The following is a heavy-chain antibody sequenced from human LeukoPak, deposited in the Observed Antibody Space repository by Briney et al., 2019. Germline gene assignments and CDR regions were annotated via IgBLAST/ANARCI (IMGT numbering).Heavy chain of an antibody. CDR3: ARSGIQSGYCSSTSCYTGY. CDR1: GFTFSSYG. Sequence: GGSLRLSCAASGFTFSSYGMHWVRQAPGKGLEWVAVISYDGSNKYYADSVKGRFTISRDNSKNTLYLQMNSLRAEDTAVYYCARSGIQSGYCSSTSCYTGYWGQGTLVTVSS. CDR2: ISYDGSNK. V-gene: IGHV3-30*03. J-gene: IGHJ4*02. D-gene: IGHD2-2*02.